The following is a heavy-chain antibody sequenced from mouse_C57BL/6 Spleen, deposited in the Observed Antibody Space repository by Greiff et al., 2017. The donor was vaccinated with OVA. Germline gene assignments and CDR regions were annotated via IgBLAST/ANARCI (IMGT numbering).Heavy chain of an antibody. CDR1: GFTFSSYA. Sequence: DVKLVESGGGLVKPGGSLKLSCAASGFTFSSYAMSWVRQTPEKRLEWVATISDGGSYTYYPDNVKGRFTISRDNAKNNLYLQMSHLKSEDTAMYYCARDDVGYSNWGYFDVWGTGTTVTVSS. J-gene: IGHJ1*03. V-gene: IGHV5-4*01. CDR2: ISDGGSYT. CDR3: ARDDVGYSNWGYFDV. D-gene: IGHD2-5*01.